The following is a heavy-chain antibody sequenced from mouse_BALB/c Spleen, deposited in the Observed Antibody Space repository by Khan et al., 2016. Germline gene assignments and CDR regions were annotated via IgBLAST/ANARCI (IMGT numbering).Heavy chain of an antibody. CDR1: GFSLTSYG. V-gene: IGHV2-2*02. Sequence: VQLQESGPGLVQPSQSLSITCTVSGFSLTSYGVHWVRQSPGKGLEWLGVIWCGGSTDYNAAFISRLSISKDTSKSQVFFTMNSLPANDTAIYYCARIFIGTTDYAMDYWSQGTSGTVSA. D-gene: IGHD2-14*01. J-gene: IGHJ4*01. CDR2: IWCGGST. CDR3: ARIFIGTTDYAMDY.